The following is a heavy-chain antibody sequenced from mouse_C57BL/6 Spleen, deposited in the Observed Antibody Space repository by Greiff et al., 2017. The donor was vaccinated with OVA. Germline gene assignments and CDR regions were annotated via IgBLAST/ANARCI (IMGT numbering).Heavy chain of an antibody. D-gene: IGHD1-1*01. J-gene: IGHJ4*01. CDR1: GFTFSSYG. CDR2: ISSGGSYT. CDR3: ARQHYYGSSLYAMDY. Sequence: EVQVVESGGDLVKPGGSLKLSCAASGFTFSSYGMSWVRQTPDKRLEWVATISSGGSYTYYPDSVKGRFTISRDNAKNTLYLQMSSLKSEDTAMYYCARQHYYGSSLYAMDYWGQGTSVTVSS. V-gene: IGHV5-6*01.